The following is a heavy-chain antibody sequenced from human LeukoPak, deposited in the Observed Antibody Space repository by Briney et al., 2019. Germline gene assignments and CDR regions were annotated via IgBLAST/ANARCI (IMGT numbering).Heavy chain of an antibody. CDR1: GYTFTSYD. Sequence: ASVKVSCKASGYTFTSYDINWVRQATGQGLEWMGWMNPNSGNTGYAQKFQGRVTMTRDTSISTAYMELSRLRSDDTAVYYCARVPIADLYFDYWGQGTLVTVSS. CDR2: MNPNSGNT. CDR3: ARVPIADLYFDY. D-gene: IGHD6-13*01. J-gene: IGHJ4*02. V-gene: IGHV1-8*02.